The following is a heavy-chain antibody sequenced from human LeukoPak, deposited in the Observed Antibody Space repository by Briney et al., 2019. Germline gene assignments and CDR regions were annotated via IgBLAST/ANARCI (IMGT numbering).Heavy chain of an antibody. CDR3: ARDWDAMNNCFDP. CDR1: GYTFTNYG. V-gene: IGHV1-18*01. D-gene: IGHD1-26*01. CDR2: ISTNSDIR. Sequence: GSVKVPCNASGYTFTNYGISWVRQAPGQGLEWMGWISTNSDIRTYAQTLQGRFTMTTDTATTTAYMELNNLTFDDTAVFYCARDWDAMNNCFDPWGQGTPVTVSS. J-gene: IGHJ5*02.